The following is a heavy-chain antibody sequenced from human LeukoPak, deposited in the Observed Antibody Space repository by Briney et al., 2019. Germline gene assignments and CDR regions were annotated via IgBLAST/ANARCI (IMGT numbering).Heavy chain of an antibody. CDR2: INPNSGGT. CDR1: GYTFTGYY. Sequence: ASVKVSCKASGYTFTGYYMHWMRQAPGQGLEWMGWINPNSGGTNYAQKFQGRVTMTRDTSISTAYMELSRLRSDDTAVYYCATGHVLRYFDWLLPFDYWGQGTLVTVSS. D-gene: IGHD3-9*01. V-gene: IGHV1-2*02. J-gene: IGHJ4*02. CDR3: ATGHVLRYFDWLLPFDY.